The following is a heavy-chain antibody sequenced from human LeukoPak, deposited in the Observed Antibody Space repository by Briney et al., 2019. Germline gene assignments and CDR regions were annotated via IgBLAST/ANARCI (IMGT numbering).Heavy chain of an antibody. CDR3: ARGDIVATILFDY. Sequence: ASVKVSCKASGYTFTSYDINWVRQATGQGLEWMGWMNPNSGYTGYAQKFQGRVTMTRNTSISTAYMELSSLRSEDTAVYYCARGDIVATILFDYWGQGTLVTVSS. V-gene: IGHV1-8*01. D-gene: IGHD5-12*01. CDR2: MNPNSGYT. CDR1: GYTFTSYD. J-gene: IGHJ4*02.